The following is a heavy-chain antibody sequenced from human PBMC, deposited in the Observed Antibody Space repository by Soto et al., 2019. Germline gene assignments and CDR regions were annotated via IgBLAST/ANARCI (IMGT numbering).Heavy chain of an antibody. CDR1: GGTFSSYA. CDR3: ARDLRVVGATTYYYYGMDV. J-gene: IGHJ6*02. V-gene: IGHV1-69*13. D-gene: IGHD1-26*01. Sequence: SVKVSCKASGGTFSSYAISWVRQAPGQGLEWMGGIIPIFGTANYAQKFQGRVTITADESTSTAYMELSSLRSEDTAVYYCARDLRVVGATTYYYYGMDVWGQGTTVTVSS. CDR2: IIPIFGTA.